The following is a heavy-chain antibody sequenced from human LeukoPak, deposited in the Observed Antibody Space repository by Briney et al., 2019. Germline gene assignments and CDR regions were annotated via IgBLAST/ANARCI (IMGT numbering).Heavy chain of an antibody. D-gene: IGHD6-13*01. CDR2: IYYSGSN. CDR3: ARGLAGSFDP. Sequence: SETLSLTCTVSGGSISRDDYYWSWIRHPPGKCLDSIGYIYYSGSNYYNPSLKSRVTISVDTSKIQFSLKLSSVTAEDTAVYYCARGLAGSFDPWGQGTLVTVSS. CDR1: GGSISRDDYY. J-gene: IGHJ5*02. V-gene: IGHV4-30-4*01.